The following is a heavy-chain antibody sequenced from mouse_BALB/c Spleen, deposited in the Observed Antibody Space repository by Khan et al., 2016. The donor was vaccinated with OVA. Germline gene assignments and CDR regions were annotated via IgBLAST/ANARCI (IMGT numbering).Heavy chain of an antibody. Sequence: EVQLQESGPGLVKPSQSLSLTCTVTGYSITSDYAWNWIRQFPGNQLEWMGYISYSGNTSYNPSLKSRISITRDTSKNQFFLQLNSVTTEDTATYYDARSIMANWGQGTTLTVSS. CDR2: ISYSGNT. J-gene: IGHJ2*01. CDR1: GYSITSDYA. CDR3: ARSIMAN. V-gene: IGHV3-2*02.